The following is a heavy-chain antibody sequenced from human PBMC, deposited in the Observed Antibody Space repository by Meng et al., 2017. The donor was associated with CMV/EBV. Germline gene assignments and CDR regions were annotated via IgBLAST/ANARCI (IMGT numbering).Heavy chain of an antibody. V-gene: IGHV3-30*04. J-gene: IGHJ4*02. CDR3: ARGTHYYDSSGYKIDY. CDR2: ISYDGSNK. D-gene: IGHD3-22*01. CDR1: GFTFSSYA. Sequence: GESLKISCAASGFTFSSYAMHWVRQAPGKGLEWVAVISYDGSNKYYADSVKGRFTISRDNSKNTLYLQMNSLRAEDTAVYYCARGTHYYDSSGYKIDYWGQGTLVTVPQ.